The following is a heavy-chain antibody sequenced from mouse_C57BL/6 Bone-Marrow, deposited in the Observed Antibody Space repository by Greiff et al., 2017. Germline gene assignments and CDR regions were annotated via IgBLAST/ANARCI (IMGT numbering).Heavy chain of an antibody. J-gene: IGHJ4*01. CDR1: GFSFNTYA. CDR3: VRTGYRNAMDY. V-gene: IGHV10-1*01. Sequence: EVQVVESGGGLVQPKGSLKLSCAASGFSFNTYAMNWVRQAPGKGLEWVARIRSKSNNYATYYADSVKDRFTISRDDSESMLYLQMNNLKTEDTAMYYCVRTGYRNAMDYWGQGTSVTVSS. CDR2: IRSKSNNYAT. D-gene: IGHD2-14*01.